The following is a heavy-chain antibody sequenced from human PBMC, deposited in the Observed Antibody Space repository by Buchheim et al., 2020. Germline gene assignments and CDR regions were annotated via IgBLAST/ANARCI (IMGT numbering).Heavy chain of an antibody. J-gene: IGHJ5*02. Sequence: QVQLQQWGAGLLKPSETLSLTCAVYGGSFSGYYWSWIRQPPGKGLEWIGEINHSGSTNYNPSLKSRVTISVDTSKNKFSLKLSSVTAADTAVYYCARGIQLWLRPRRFDPWGQGTL. D-gene: IGHD5-18*01. CDR1: GGSFSGYY. CDR3: ARGIQLWLRPRRFDP. V-gene: IGHV4-34*01. CDR2: INHSGST.